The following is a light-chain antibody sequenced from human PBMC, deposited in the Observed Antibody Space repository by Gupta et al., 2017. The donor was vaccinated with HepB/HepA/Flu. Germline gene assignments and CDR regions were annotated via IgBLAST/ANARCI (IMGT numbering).Light chain of an antibody. CDR2: WAS. Sequence: DIVMSPSPDSLPSSLGERATINCKSSQSVLYSSNNKNYLAWYQQKPGQPPKLLIYWASTRESGVPDRFSGSGSGTDFTLTISSLQAEDVAVYYCQQYCSTPLTFGQGTQVEIK. V-gene: IGKV4-1*01. CDR3: QQYCSTPLT. J-gene: IGKJ1*01. CDR1: QSVLYSSNNKNY.